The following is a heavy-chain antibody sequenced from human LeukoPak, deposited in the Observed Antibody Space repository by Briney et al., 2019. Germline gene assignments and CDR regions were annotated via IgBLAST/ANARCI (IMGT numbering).Heavy chain of an antibody. CDR3: ARHPEPGYCSSTSCHESYFDY. D-gene: IGHD2-2*01. V-gene: IGHV3-23*01. CDR2: ISGSGGRP. J-gene: IGHJ4*02. Sequence: GGSLRLSCAASGFTFSSCAMSWVRQAPGKGLEWVSAISGSGGRPYYADSVKGRFTISRDNPKNTLYLQMNSLRAEDTAVYYCARHPEPGYCSSTSCHESYFDYWGQGTLVTVSS. CDR1: GFTFSSCA.